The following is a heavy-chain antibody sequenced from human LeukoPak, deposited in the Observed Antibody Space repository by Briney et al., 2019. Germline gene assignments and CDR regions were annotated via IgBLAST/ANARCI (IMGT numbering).Heavy chain of an antibody. CDR1: GYSINSGYF. CDR2: IYHSGST. D-gene: IGHD1-26*01. J-gene: IGHJ5*02. CDR3: ARRIVGATNWFDP. V-gene: IGHV4-38-2*02. Sequence: SETLSLTCTASGYSINSGYFWGWIRQPPLKGLEWIGSIYHSGSTYYNPSLKSRVTISVDTSKNQFSLKLSSVTAADTAVYYCARRIVGATNWFDPWGQGTLVTVSS.